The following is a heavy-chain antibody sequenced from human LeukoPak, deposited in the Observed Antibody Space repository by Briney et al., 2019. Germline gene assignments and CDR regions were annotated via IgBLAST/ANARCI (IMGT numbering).Heavy chain of an antibody. CDR3: AKDLRGHPFES. Sequence: PGESLRLSCAASGFIFSSTAMNWVRQAPGKGLEWVSAISGSGGSTYYADSVKGRFTISRENSKNTLYLQMNSLRAEDTAVYYCAKDLRGHPFESWGQGTLVTVSS. CDR1: GFIFSSTA. CDR2: ISGSGGST. V-gene: IGHV3-23*01. D-gene: IGHD5/OR15-5a*01. J-gene: IGHJ4*02.